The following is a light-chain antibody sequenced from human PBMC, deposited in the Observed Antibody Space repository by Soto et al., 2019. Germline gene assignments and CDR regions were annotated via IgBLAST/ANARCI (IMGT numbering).Light chain of an antibody. V-gene: IGKV1-27*01. Sequence: DIQMTQSPSSLSASVGDRVTITCRASQGISNYLAWYQQQPGKVPKLLIYFASTLQSGVPSRLSGSGSGTDFTLTISSLQPEDVATYYCQKYNSAPWTFGQGTKVEIK. CDR3: QKYNSAPWT. J-gene: IGKJ1*01. CDR1: QGISNY. CDR2: FAS.